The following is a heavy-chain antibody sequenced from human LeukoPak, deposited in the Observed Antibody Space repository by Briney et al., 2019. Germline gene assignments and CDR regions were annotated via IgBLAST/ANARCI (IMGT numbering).Heavy chain of an antibody. V-gene: IGHV4-34*01. CDR2: INHSGST. CDR3: ARGHSSSWPIDY. Sequence: SGTLSLTCAVYGGSFSGYYWSWIRQPPGKGLEWIGEINHSGSTNYNPSLKSRVTISVDTSKNQFSLKLSSVTAADTAVYYCARGHSSSWPIDYWGQGTLVTVSS. D-gene: IGHD6-13*01. J-gene: IGHJ4*02. CDR1: GGSFSGYY.